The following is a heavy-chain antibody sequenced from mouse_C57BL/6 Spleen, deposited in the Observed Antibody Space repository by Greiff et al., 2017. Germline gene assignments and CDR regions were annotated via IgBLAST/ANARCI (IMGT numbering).Heavy chain of an antibody. CDR3: ARRGYDGYYYAMDY. D-gene: IGHD2-2*01. CDR2: ILPGSGST. CDR1: GYTFTGYW. V-gene: IGHV1-9*01. J-gene: IGHJ4*01. Sequence: QVQLQQSGAELMKPGASVKLSCKATGYTFTGYWIEWVKQRPGHGLEWIGEILPGSGSTNYNEKFKGKATFTADTSSNTAYMPLSSLTTEDSAIYYCARRGYDGYYYAMDYWGQGTSVTVSS.